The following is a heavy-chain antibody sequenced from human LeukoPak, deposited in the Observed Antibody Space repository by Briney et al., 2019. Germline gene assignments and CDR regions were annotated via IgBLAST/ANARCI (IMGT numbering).Heavy chain of an antibody. CDR3: ARDGRASYYYYYMDV. J-gene: IGHJ6*03. Sequence: SETLSLTCTVSGGSISSHYWSWIRQPPGKGLEWIGYIYYSGSTNYNPSLKSRVTISVDTSKNQFFLKLTSVTAADTAVYYCARDGRASYYYYYMDVWGEGTTVTVSS. CDR2: IYYSGST. CDR1: GGSISSHY. V-gene: IGHV4-59*11.